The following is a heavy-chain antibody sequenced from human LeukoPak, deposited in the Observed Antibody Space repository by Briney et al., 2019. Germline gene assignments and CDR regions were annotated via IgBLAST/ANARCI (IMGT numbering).Heavy chain of an antibody. CDR3: AREFFGY. Sequence: PGGSLRLSCVVSGFTLSSYGMHWVRQAPGKGLEWVAMIWYDGSTKHYADSVKGRFTISRDNAKNSLYLQMNSLRAEDTAVYYCAREFFGYWGQGTLVTVSS. CDR2: IWYDGSTK. CDR1: GFTLSSYG. V-gene: IGHV3-33*01. J-gene: IGHJ4*02. D-gene: IGHD3-3*01.